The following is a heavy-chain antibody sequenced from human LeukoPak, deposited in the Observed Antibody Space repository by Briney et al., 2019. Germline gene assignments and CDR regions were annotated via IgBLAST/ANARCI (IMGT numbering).Heavy chain of an antibody. D-gene: IGHD3-22*01. Sequence: QPGGSLRLSCAASGFTFSSYAMSWVRQAPGKGLEWVSAISGSGGSTYYADSEEGRFTISRDNSKNTLYLQMNSLRAEDTAVYYCAKATYYYDSSGYDYFDYWGQGTLVTVSS. CDR1: GFTFSSYA. CDR2: ISGSGGST. CDR3: AKATYYYDSSGYDYFDY. V-gene: IGHV3-23*01. J-gene: IGHJ4*02.